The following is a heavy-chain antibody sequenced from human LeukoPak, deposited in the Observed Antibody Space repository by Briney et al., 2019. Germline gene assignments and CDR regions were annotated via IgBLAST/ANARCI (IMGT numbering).Heavy chain of an antibody. D-gene: IGHD3-10*01. CDR3: ARDYSASGAHDY. Sequence: GGSLRLSCAASGFTFSSYWMNWVRQAPGEGLEWVANIKQDGSGKYYVDSVKGRFTISRDNAKNSLYLQMNSLRAEDTAVYYCARDYSASGAHDYWGQGTLVTVSS. CDR1: GFTFSSYW. CDR2: IKQDGSGK. V-gene: IGHV3-7*01. J-gene: IGHJ4*02.